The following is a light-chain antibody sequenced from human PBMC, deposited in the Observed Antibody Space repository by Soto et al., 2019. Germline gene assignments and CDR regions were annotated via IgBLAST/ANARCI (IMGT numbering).Light chain of an antibody. CDR2: DVS. CDR1: SSDVGGYNY. V-gene: IGLV2-14*01. Sequence: QSVLTQPASVSGSPGQSITISCTGTSSDVGGYNYVSWYQQHPGKAPKLMIYDVSNRPSGVSNRFSGSKSGNTASLTISGLQAEDEAAYLCSSYTSSSAPSAVFGGGTQLTVL. CDR3: SSYTSSSAPSAV. J-gene: IGLJ7*01.